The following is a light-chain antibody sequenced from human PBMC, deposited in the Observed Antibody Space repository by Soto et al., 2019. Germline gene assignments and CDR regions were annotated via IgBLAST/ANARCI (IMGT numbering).Light chain of an antibody. V-gene: IGLV2-14*01. CDR3: SSYTSGSTLGV. CDR1: SSDVGGYNY. J-gene: IGLJ1*01. Sequence: QSVLTQPASVSGSPGQSITISCTGTSSDVGGYNYVSWYQQHPGKAPKLMIYGVSNRPSGVSNRFSGSKSGNTASLTISGLQAEDESDYYCSSYTSGSTLGVFGTGTKVTVL. CDR2: GVS.